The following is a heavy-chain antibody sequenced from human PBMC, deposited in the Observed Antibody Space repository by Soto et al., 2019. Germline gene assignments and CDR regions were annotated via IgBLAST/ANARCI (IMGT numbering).Heavy chain of an antibody. D-gene: IGHD6-19*01. CDR1: GFTFSSYA. Sequence: GGSLRLSCAASGFTFSSYAMHWVRQAPSKGLEWVAVISYDGSNKYYADSVKGRFTISRDNSKNTLYLQMNSLRAEDTAVYYCARGPESAEYYYYYGMDVWGQGTTVTVSS. V-gene: IGHV3-30-3*01. J-gene: IGHJ6*02. CDR2: ISYDGSNK. CDR3: ARGPESAEYYYYYGMDV.